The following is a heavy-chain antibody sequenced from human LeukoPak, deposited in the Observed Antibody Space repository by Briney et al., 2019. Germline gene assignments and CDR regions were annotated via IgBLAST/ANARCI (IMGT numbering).Heavy chain of an antibody. J-gene: IGHJ6*02. V-gene: IGHV4-34*01. CDR3: ARGLYGYCSGGSCYPYYYYGMDV. CDR2: INHSGST. CDR1: GGSFSGYY. D-gene: IGHD2-15*01. Sequence: PSETLSLTCAVYGGSFSGYYWSWIRQPPGKGLEWIGEINHSGSTNYNPSLKSRVTISVDTSKNQFSLKLSSVTAADTAVYYCARGLYGYCSGGSCYPYYYYGMDVWGQGTTVTVSS.